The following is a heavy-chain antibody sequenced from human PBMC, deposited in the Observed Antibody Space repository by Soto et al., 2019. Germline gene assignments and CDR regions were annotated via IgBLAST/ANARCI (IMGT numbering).Heavy chain of an antibody. D-gene: IGHD6-6*01. CDR3: ARDRQLDTQNYYYYYMDV. J-gene: IGHJ6*03. CDR2: IIPILGIA. V-gene: IGHV1-69*04. Sequence: SVKVSCKASGGTFSSYTISWVRQAPGQGLEWMGRIIPILGIANYAQKFQGRVTITADKSTSTAYMELSSLRSEDTAVYYCARDRQLDTQNYYYYYMDVWGKGTTVTVSS. CDR1: GGTFSSYT.